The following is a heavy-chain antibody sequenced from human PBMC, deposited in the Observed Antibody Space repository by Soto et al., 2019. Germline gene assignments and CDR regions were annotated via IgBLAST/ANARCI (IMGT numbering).Heavy chain of an antibody. CDR3: AKDALAYYDFWY. J-gene: IGHJ4*02. V-gene: IGHV3-23*01. CDR1: GFTFSSYA. Sequence: GGSLRLSCAASGFTFSSYAMSWVRRAPGRGLEWVSIISGNGGSTYYAASVKGRFTISRDNTKNTLYLQMNSLRAEDTAIYYCAKDALAYYDFWYWGQGTLVTVSS. D-gene: IGHD3-3*01. CDR2: ISGNGGST.